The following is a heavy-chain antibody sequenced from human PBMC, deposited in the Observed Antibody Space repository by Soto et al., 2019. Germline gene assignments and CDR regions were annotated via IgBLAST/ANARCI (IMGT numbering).Heavy chain of an antibody. Sequence: QVHLVESGGGLVKPGGSLRLSCAASGFTFSDCYMSWFRQAPGKGLEWISYIGSTGSTIYYADYVRGRFTMARDTAKNSLYLQMISLRHEDTAVYYCASRINLRTASTFDDWGQGTLVTVSS. CDR1: GFTFSDCY. CDR2: IGSTGSTI. V-gene: IGHV3-11*01. D-gene: IGHD4-17*01. J-gene: IGHJ4*02. CDR3: ASRINLRTASTFDD.